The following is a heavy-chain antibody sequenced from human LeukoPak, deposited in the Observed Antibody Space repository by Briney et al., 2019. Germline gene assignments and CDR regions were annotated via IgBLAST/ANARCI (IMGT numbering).Heavy chain of an antibody. V-gene: IGHV3-21*01. Sequence: GGSLRLSCAASGFTFSNYSMNWVRQAPGKGLGWVSSISTNITNTYYADSVKGRFTISRDNAKTSVYLQMNSLRAEDTAVYYCARNITIMRGAMSSETDYRGQGTL. J-gene: IGHJ4*02. CDR1: GFTFSNYS. CDR2: ISTNITNT. D-gene: IGHD3-10*01. CDR3: ARNITIMRGAMSSETDY.